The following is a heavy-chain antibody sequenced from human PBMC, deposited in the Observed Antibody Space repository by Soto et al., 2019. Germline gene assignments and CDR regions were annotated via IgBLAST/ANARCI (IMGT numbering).Heavy chain of an antibody. V-gene: IGHV1-8*01. CDR3: ARRQNHDHAWYFDL. J-gene: IGHJ2*01. Sequence: QVQLVQSGAKVKKPGASVTVSCKASGYTFTSHDINWVRQTTGQGLEWMGWMSPNNGHTGYAQNFQGRVSMTMNTSISTAYMEVTGLRSDDTAVYYCARRQNHDHAWYFDLWGRGTPLTVSS. CDR2: MSPNNGHT. CDR1: GYTFTSHD.